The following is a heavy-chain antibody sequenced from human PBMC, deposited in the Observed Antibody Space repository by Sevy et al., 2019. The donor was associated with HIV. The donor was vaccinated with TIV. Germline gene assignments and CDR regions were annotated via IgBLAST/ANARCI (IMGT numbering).Heavy chain of an antibody. V-gene: IGHV3-7*02. CDR2: INPDGSKI. CDR3: VRAIQLAASY. J-gene: IGHJ4*02. CDR1: AINIRDYW. D-gene: IGHD2-15*01. Sequence: GGSLRLSCEASAINIRDYWMNWVRQAPGKGLEWVANINPDGSKIYYADSVKGRFTISRDYAKNSVFLQMTSLRAEDPAVYYCVRAIQLAASYWGQGMLVTVSS.